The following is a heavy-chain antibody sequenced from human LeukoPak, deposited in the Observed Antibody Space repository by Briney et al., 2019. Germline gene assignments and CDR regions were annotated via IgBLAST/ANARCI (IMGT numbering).Heavy chain of an antibody. CDR2: MNPNSGNT. V-gene: IGHV1-8*01. Sequence: APVKVSCKASGYTFTSYDINWVRQATGQGLEWMGWMNPNSGNTGYAQKFQGRVTMTRNTSISTAYMELSSLGSEDTAVYYCARGLESPYQLLPNYYYYYYMDVWGKGTTVTVSS. D-gene: IGHD2-2*01. J-gene: IGHJ6*03. CDR1: GYTFTSYD. CDR3: ARGLESPYQLLPNYYYYYYMDV.